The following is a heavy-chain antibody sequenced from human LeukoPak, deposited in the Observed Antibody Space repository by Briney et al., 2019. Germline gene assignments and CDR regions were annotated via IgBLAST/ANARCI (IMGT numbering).Heavy chain of an antibody. V-gene: IGHV1-2*04. CDR3: ARESNSYGDYGPGAFPM. CDR1: GYTFTGYY. D-gene: IGHD4-17*01. CDR2: INPKSGGT. J-gene: IGHJ3*02. Sequence: ASVKVSCKASGYTFTGYYMHWVRQAPGQGREWMGLINPKSGGTNYAQKFQGWVTTTRATSISTGYWKLSTLRSDDTPVDYLARESNSYGDYGPGAFPMWGEGTMVTVSS.